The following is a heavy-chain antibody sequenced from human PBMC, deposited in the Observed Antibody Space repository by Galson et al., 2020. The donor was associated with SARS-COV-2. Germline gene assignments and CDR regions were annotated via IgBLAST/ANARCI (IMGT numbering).Heavy chain of an antibody. CDR2: ICYDGSNK. V-gene: IGHV3-33*01. CDR1: GFTFSSYG. J-gene: IGHJ4*02. Sequence: GGSLRLSCAASGFTFSSYGMHWVRQAPGKGLEWVAVICYDGSNKYYADSVKGRFTISRDNSNNTLYLQMNSLRAEDTAVYYCARDGQVGATGVYYWCQGTLVIVSS. CDR3: ARDGQVGATGVYY. D-gene: IGHD1-26*01.